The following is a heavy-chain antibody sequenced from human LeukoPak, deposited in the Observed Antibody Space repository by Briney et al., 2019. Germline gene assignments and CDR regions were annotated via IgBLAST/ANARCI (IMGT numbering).Heavy chain of an antibody. D-gene: IGHD2-2*01. V-gene: IGHV4-59*01. CDR2: IYYTGTT. Sequence: SETLSLTCSVSGDSIINYYWSWIRQSPEKGLEWIGYIYYTGTTKYNPSLESRVFMSVDTSKNQFSLRLTSVTVADTAVYYCAKELSVWSQGILVTVSS. CDR1: GDSIINYY. CDR3: AKELSV. J-gene: IGHJ4*02.